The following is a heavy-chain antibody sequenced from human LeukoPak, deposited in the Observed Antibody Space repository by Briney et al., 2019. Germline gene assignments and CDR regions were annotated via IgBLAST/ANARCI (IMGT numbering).Heavy chain of an antibody. D-gene: IGHD4-17*01. CDR3: ARDRWPVTRIHYYYNMDV. J-gene: IGHJ6*03. V-gene: IGHV1-69*06. CDR2: IIPIFGTA. CDR1: GGTFSNYA. Sequence: SVKVSCKASGGTFSNYAISWVRRAPGQGLEWMGGIIPIFGTANYAQKFQGRVTITADKSTSIVYMELSSLRSDDTAVYYCARDRWPVTRIHYYYNMDVWGKGTTVTVSS.